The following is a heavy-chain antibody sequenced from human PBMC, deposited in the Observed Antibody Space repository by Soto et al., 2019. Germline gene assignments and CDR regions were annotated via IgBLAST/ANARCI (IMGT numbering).Heavy chain of an antibody. CDR2: INVANGDT. D-gene: IGHD3-10*01. CDR1: GYTSTAYP. V-gene: IGHV1-3*01. Sequence: QVQLVQSGAEVKKPGASVKVSCKASGYTSTAYPMHWVRQAPGRRLEWMGWINVANGDTGYSQKFQGRVTVTRDTSASTVYMELSSLTSEDTAVYYCARKDYYGAGIYYFDHWGQGTLVTVSS. CDR3: ARKDYYGAGIYYFDH. J-gene: IGHJ4*02.